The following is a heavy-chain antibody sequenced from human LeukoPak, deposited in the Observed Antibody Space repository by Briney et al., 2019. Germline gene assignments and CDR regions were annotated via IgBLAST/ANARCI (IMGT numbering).Heavy chain of an antibody. V-gene: IGHV5-51*01. D-gene: IGHD2-15*01. CDR1: GYSFTSYW. J-gene: IGHJ4*02. CDR2: IYPGDSDT. CDR3: ARPYCSGSSCYSGYFDY. Sequence: GESLKISWKGSGYSFTSYWIGWVRQMPGKGLEWVGIIYPGDSDTRYSPSFQGQVTISADKSISTAYLQWSSLKASDTAMYCCARPYCSGSSCYSGYFDYWGQGTLVTVSS.